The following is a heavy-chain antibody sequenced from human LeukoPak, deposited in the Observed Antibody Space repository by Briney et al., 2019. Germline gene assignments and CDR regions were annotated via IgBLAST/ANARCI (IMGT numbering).Heavy chain of an antibody. D-gene: IGHD2-15*01. CDR1: GFTFDDYA. Sequence: PGGSLRLSCAASGFTFDDYAMHWVRQAPGKGLEWVSGISWNSGSIGYADSVKGRFTISRDNAKNSLYLQMNSLRAEDTALYYCAKELVADAFDIWGQGTMVTVSS. CDR3: AKELVADAFDI. CDR2: ISWNSGSI. J-gene: IGHJ3*02. V-gene: IGHV3-9*01.